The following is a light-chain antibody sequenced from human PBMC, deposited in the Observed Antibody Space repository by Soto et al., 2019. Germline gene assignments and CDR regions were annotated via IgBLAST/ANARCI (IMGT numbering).Light chain of an antibody. CDR1: QSVSSN. V-gene: IGKV3-15*01. Sequence: EIVMTQSPATLSVSPGERATLSCRASQSVSSNLAWYQQKPGQAPRLLIYGASTRATGIPARFSGSGSGTEFTLTISRLQSEDFAVYYCQQYNNWPPPFTFGPGTKVDIK. CDR2: GAS. CDR3: QQYNNWPPPFT. J-gene: IGKJ3*01.